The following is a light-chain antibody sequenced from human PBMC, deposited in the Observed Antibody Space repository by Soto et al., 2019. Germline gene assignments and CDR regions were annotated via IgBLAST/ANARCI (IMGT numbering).Light chain of an antibody. CDR2: GAS. J-gene: IGKJ4*01. CDR3: QQYDNWTLT. Sequence: EIVMTQSPATLSVSPGERATLSCGASQSVSSNLAWYQQKPGQAPRLLIYGASTRATGIPARFSGTGSGTGFTLTVSSLKSEDFAVYYCQQYDNWTLTFGGGTKVDIK. V-gene: IGKV3-15*01. CDR1: QSVSSN.